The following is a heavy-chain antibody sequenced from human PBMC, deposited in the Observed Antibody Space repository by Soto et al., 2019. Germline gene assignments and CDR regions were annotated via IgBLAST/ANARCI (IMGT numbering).Heavy chain of an antibody. J-gene: IGHJ4*02. V-gene: IGHV4-59*08. CDR1: GGSISSYY. D-gene: IGHD7-27*01. CDR3: ARRWGRTFDY. Sequence: SETLSLTCTDSGGSISSYYWIWIRQPPGKGLEWIGYIYYSGSTNYNPSLKSRVTISVDTSKNQFSLKLSSVTAADTAVYYCARRWGRTFDYWGQGTLVTVSS. CDR2: IYYSGST.